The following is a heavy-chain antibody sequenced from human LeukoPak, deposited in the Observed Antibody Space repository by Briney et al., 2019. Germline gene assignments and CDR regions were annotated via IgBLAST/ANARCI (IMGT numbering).Heavy chain of an antibody. D-gene: IGHD3-10*02. CDR3: ARRGLVPAFDI. J-gene: IGHJ3*02. CDR1: GFTFSSYW. CDR2: VNGVGNIT. V-gene: IGHV3-74*01. Sequence: PGGSLRLSCAASGFTFSSYWMHWVRQAPGKGLVWLSRVNGVGNITTYADSVRGRFTISTDNAKNTLYLQMNSLRAEDTAVYYCARRGLVPAFDIWGQGTMVSVTS.